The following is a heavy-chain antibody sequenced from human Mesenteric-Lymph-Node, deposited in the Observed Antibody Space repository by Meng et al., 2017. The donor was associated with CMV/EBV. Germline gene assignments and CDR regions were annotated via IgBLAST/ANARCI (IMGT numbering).Heavy chain of an antibody. CDR2: TTSSGITI. D-gene: IGHD6-13*01. CDR1: GFTFGTFT. V-gene: IGHV3-48*04. Sequence: GESLKISCAASGFTFGTFTMNWVRQAPGKGLEWISYTTSSGITIYYADSVKGRFTISRDNAKNSLYLQMDSLRAEDTAVYYCTRQQRFDYWGQGTLVTVSS. J-gene: IGHJ4*02. CDR3: TRQQRFDY.